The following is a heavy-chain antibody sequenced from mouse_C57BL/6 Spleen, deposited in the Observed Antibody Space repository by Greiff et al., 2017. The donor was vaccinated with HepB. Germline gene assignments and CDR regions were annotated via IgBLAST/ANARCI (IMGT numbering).Heavy chain of an antibody. CDR1: GYTFTSYW. Sequence: QVQLKESGAELVMPGASVKLSCKASGYTFTSYWMHWVKQRPGQGLEWIGEIDPSDSYTNYNQKFKGKSTLTVDKSSSTAYMQLSSLTSEDSAVYYCARSDYGSSYPDYWGQGTTLTVSS. CDR2: IDPSDSYT. D-gene: IGHD1-1*01. J-gene: IGHJ2*01. CDR3: ARSDYGSSYPDY. V-gene: IGHV1-69*01.